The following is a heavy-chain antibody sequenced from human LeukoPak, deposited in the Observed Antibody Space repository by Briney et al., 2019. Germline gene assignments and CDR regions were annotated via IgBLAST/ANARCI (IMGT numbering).Heavy chain of an antibody. CDR2: ISYDGSNK. V-gene: IGHV3-30*03. CDR3: ARSDGGAMTGDAFDI. J-gene: IGHJ3*02. Sequence: GSLRLSCAASGFTFSSYGMHWVRQAPGKGLEWVAVISYDGSNKFYTDSVKGRFTISRDNSKNMMYLQMNSLRAEDTAVYYCARSDGGAMTGDAFDIWGQGTMATVSS. D-gene: IGHD1-14*01. CDR1: GFTFSSYG.